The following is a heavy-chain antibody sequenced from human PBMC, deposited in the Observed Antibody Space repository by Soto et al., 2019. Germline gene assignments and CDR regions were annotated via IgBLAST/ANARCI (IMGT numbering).Heavy chain of an antibody. CDR2: INHNGGT. Sequence: QVQLQQWGAGLLKPSETLSLTCAVYGGSFSYYYWTWIRQPPGKGLEWIGEINHNGGTNYNPSLKSRVTISIDTARNQFSLKLSSVTAADPAVYYCARGGGRGAFDIWGQGTMVIVSS. D-gene: IGHD2-15*01. V-gene: IGHV4-34*01. CDR3: ARGGGRGAFDI. J-gene: IGHJ3*02. CDR1: GGSFSYYY.